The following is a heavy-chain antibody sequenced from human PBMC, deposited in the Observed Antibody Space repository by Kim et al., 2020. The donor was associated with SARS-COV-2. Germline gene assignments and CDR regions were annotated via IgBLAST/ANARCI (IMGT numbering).Heavy chain of an antibody. V-gene: IGHV3-23*01. D-gene: IGHD3-10*01. Sequence: GSMKGRFTTPRVKSNSTLYMQMTSLRAEDTAVYYCAKDPQVLCFGEFFDYWGQGTLVTVSS. CDR3: AKDPQVLCFGEFFDY. J-gene: IGHJ4*02.